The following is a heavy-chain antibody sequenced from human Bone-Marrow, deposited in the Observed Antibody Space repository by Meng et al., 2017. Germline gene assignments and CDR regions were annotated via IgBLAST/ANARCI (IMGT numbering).Heavy chain of an antibody. CDR3: ASLYGDSSVWYLDL. D-gene: IGHD4-17*01. J-gene: IGHJ2*01. CDR1: GGSISSGNHY. Sequence: DPGPGLVKPSQTRSLTCTVSGGSISSGNHYWSWIRQHPGKGLEYIGYIYYSGSTYYNPSLKSRVIISVDTSKNQFSLRLNSVTAADTAVYYCASLYGDSSVWYLDLWGRGTLVTASS. V-gene: IGHV4-31*03. CDR2: IYYSGST.